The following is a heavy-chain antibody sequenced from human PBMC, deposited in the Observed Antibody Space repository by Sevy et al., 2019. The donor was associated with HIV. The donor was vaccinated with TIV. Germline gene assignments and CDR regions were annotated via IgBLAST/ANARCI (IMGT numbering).Heavy chain of an antibody. D-gene: IGHD1-26*01. CDR2: ITSGGSYI. J-gene: IGHJ4*02. CDR3: ASGATKTGSYAGAY. Sequence: GGSLRLSCVASGFTFSNYSMNWVRQAPGKGLEWVSSITSGGSYIYYADSVKGRFTISRDNAKNSVYLQMNSLRAEDPAVYFCASGATKTGSYAGAYWGQGTLVTVSS. CDR1: GFTFSNYS. V-gene: IGHV3-21*01.